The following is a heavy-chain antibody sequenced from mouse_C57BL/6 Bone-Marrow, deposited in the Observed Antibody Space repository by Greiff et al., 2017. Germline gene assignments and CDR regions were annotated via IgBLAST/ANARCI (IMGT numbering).Heavy chain of an antibody. CDR2: IYPGDGDT. V-gene: IGHV1-82*01. CDR1: GYAFSSSW. Sequence: VQLQQSGPELVKPGASVKISCKASGYAFSSSWMNWVKQRPGKGLEWIGRIYPGDGDTNYNGKFKGKATLTADKSSSTAYMQLSSLTSEDSAVYFCARRCRDGARFDYWGQGTTLTVSS. CDR3: ARRCRDGARFDY. J-gene: IGHJ2*01. D-gene: IGHD1-2*01.